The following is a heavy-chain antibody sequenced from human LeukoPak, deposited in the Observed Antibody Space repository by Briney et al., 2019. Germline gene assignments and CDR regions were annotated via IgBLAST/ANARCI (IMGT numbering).Heavy chain of an antibody. CDR2: IYYSGST. D-gene: IGHD3-22*01. Sequence: SETLSLTCTVSGGSISNYYWSWIRQPPGKGLEWIGYIYYSGSTNYNPSLKSRVTISVDTSKNQFSLKLSSVTAADTAVYYCARDPYYYDSSGYYYGYYYYGMDVWGQGTTVTVSS. J-gene: IGHJ6*02. CDR1: GGSISNYY. V-gene: IGHV4-59*12. CDR3: ARDPYYYDSSGYYYGYYYYGMDV.